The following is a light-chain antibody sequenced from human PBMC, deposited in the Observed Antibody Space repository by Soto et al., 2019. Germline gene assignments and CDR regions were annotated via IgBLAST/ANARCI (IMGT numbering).Light chain of an antibody. CDR2: GAS. Sequence: MMMTQSPATWSVSPGERVTLSCRTSHSVNSHVAWYQQKPGQAPRLLLYGASTRATGSPVRFSGSGFGTEFTLIISSLQCEDFVVFYGQQYKNWGRFGQGTRLEIK. CDR1: HSVNSH. V-gene: IGKV3-15*01. J-gene: IGKJ5*01. CDR3: QQYKNWGR.